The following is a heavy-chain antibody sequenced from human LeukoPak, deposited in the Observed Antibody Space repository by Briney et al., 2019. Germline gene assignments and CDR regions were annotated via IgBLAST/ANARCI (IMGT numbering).Heavy chain of an antibody. V-gene: IGHV3-21*01. D-gene: IGHD3-10*01. Sequence: PGGGLRLSRAASGFTFSSYTMCSVRPAPREGRERVSYITTSSTYIYSADSVRGRFTLSRDNATNSLYLRMSRLRVEDTAVCYSVRGEGYYASGRYYIYDWGQGTRVTVSS. CDR2: ITTSSTYI. CDR1: GFTFSSYT. CDR3: VRGEGYYASGRYYIYD. J-gene: IGHJ4*02.